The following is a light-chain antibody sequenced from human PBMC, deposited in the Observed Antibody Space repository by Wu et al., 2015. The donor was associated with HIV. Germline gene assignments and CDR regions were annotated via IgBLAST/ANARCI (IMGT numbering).Light chain of an antibody. V-gene: IGKV1-NL1*01. CDR2: AAS. CDR3: QQYYSTLWT. Sequence: DIQMTQSPSSLSASVGDRVTITCRASQAIGSSLAWYQQRPGKVPKLLPFAASRLESGVPSRFSGDKSGTHYTLTISSLQPEDFATYYCQQYYSTLWTFGQGTQVEMK. J-gene: IGKJ1*01. CDR1: QAIGSS.